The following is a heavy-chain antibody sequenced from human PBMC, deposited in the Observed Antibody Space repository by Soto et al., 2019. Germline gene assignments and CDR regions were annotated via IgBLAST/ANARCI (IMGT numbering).Heavy chain of an antibody. CDR2: IYHSGST. CDR3: ARVPGDIVVVPAAYYYYYYGMDV. V-gene: IGHV4-4*02. D-gene: IGHD2-2*01. J-gene: IGHJ6*02. Sequence: SETLSLTCAVSGGSIISSNCLILFRHPPGKVLEWIGEIYHSGSTNYNPSLKSRVTISVDKSKNQFSLKLSSVTAADTAVYYCARVPGDIVVVPAAYYYYYYGMDVWGQGTTVTVSS. CDR1: GGSIISSNC.